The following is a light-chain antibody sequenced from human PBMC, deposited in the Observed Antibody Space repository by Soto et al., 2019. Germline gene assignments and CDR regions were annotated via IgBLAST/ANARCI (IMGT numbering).Light chain of an antibody. V-gene: IGKV3-15*01. Sequence: VVMMQSPATLSVSPGNTVTLSCRANQTITSNLAWYQQTPGQAPRLLIYGASTRATGIPARFSGSGSGTEFTLTISSLQSEDFAVYYCQQYNNWPRTFGQGTQVENK. J-gene: IGKJ1*01. CDR1: QTITSN. CDR3: QQYNNWPRT. CDR2: GAS.